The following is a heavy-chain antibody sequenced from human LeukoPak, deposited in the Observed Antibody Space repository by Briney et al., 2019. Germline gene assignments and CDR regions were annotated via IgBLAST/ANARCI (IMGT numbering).Heavy chain of an antibody. Sequence: GGSLRLSCAASGFTFGIYAMSWVRQAPGKGLEWISHISARTYIAYADSVRGRFTVSRDNAKNCLYLQMNSLRDDDTAVYYCTREQDREAAATVVGDYWGQGVLVTVSS. D-gene: IGHD2-15*01. CDR1: GFTFGIYA. CDR2: ISARTYI. J-gene: IGHJ4*02. CDR3: TREQDREAAATVVGDY. V-gene: IGHV3-48*02.